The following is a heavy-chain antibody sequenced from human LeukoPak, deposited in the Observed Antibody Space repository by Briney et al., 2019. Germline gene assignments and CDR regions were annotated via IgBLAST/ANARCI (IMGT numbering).Heavy chain of an antibody. V-gene: IGHV4-4*07. CDR3: ARDGEDCSSTSCYSPDYYYYYMDV. J-gene: IGHJ6*03. D-gene: IGHD2-2*02. CDR1: GGSISDHY. Sequence: SETLSLTCTVSGGSISDHYWSWIRQPAGKGLEWIGRFYTSGSTNYNPSLKSRVTISVDTSKNQFSLKLSSVTAADTAVYYCARDGEDCSSTSCYSPDYYYYYMDVWGKGTTVTVSS. CDR2: FYTSGST.